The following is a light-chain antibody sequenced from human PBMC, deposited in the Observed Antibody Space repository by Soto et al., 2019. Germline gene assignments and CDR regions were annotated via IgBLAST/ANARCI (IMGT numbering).Light chain of an antibody. CDR2: DAS. CDR3: QQRCDWPPIT. CDR1: QSVSSSY. J-gene: IGKJ5*01. V-gene: IGKV3D-20*02. Sequence: EIVLTQSPGTLSLSPGERATLSCRASQSVSSSYLAWYQQKPGQAPRLLIYDASNRAAGVPYRFRGSGSGTDFTLTISSVEPEDFGVYYCQQRCDWPPITFGQGTRLEIK.